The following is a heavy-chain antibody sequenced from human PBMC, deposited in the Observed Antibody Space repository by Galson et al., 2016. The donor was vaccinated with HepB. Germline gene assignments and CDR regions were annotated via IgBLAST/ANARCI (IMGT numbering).Heavy chain of an antibody. CDR3: ARDSWDIVVVSPAMFTFDI. CDR1: GFTFRSYW. CDR2: IKQDGSEK. D-gene: IGHD2-2*01. Sequence: FLRLSCAVSGFTFRSYWMSWVRQAPGRGLEWVANIKQDGSEKYYLDSVKGRFTISRDNAKNSLSLQMNSLRVEDTAVYYCARDSWDIVVVSPAMFTFDIWGQGTMVTVSS. V-gene: IGHV3-7*01. J-gene: IGHJ3*02.